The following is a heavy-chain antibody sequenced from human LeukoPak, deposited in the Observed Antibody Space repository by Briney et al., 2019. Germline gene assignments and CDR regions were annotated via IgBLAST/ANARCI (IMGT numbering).Heavy chain of an antibody. CDR2: LFYGRCT. Sequence: KASETLSLTCTVSGVSISRHYWSWIRQAPGKGLEWIGYLFYGRCTTYNSSLKTRVTISVDSSKNQFSLKVRSVTAADTAVFYCARGTTTAAFNWFDPWGQGTLVTVSS. CDR3: ARGTTTAAFNWFDP. J-gene: IGHJ5*02. CDR1: GVSISRHY. D-gene: IGHD4-11*01. V-gene: IGHV4-59*11.